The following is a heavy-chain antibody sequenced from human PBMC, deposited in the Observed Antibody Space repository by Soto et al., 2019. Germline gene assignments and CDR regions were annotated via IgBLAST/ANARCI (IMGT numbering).Heavy chain of an antibody. J-gene: IGHJ6*02. CDR2: IYYSGST. CDR3: AKAPTYYDILTGYYPAGMDV. Sequence: QVQLQESGPGLVKPSQTLSLTCTVSVGSISSGGYYWSWIRQHPGKGLEWIGYIYYSGSTYYNPSLKSRVTISVDTSKNQFTLKLSSVTAADTAVYCCAKAPTYYDILTGYYPAGMDVWGQGTTVTVSS. D-gene: IGHD3-9*01. V-gene: IGHV4-31*03. CDR1: VGSISSGGYY.